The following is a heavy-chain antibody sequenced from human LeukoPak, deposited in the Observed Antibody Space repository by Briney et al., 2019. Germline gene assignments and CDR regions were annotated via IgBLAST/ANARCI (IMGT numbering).Heavy chain of an antibody. CDR1: GYTFTSSG. J-gene: IGHJ6*03. D-gene: IGHD4-17*01. Sequence: ASVKVSCKASGYTFTSSGISWVGQAPGQGLEGMGWISAYNGNTNYAQKLQGRVTMTTDTSTSTAYMELRSLRSDDTAVYYCARDPPTVTTIHQGYYYYMDVWGKGTTVTVSS. V-gene: IGHV1-18*01. CDR2: ISAYNGNT. CDR3: ARDPPTVTTIHQGYYYYMDV.